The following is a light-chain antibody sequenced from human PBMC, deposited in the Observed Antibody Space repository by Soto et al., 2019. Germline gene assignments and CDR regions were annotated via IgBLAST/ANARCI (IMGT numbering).Light chain of an antibody. CDR3: SSYTSSSTLV. Sequence: QSVLTQPASVSGSPGQSITISCTGTSSDVGGYNYVSWYQQHPGKAPKLMIYDVSNRPSGVSNRFSGSKSGNTASLTISGLQSEDEDDYYCSSYTSSSTLVFVGGTKVTVL. V-gene: IGLV2-14*01. CDR2: DVS. CDR1: SSDVGGYNY. J-gene: IGLJ2*01.